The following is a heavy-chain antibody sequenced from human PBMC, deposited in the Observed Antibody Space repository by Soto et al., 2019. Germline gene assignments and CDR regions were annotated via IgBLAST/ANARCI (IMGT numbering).Heavy chain of an antibody. CDR3: GRSVGLSYGMDV. J-gene: IGHJ6*02. Sequence: ASVKVSCKASGYTFMSYAISWVRQAPGQGLEWMGWISPYGHTNHAQKFRARLTMTTDTSTSTAYMELRSLRSDDSAVYYCGRSVGLSYGMDVWGQGTTVTVSS. CDR1: GYTFMSYA. CDR2: ISPYGHT. V-gene: IGHV1-18*01. D-gene: IGHD1-26*01.